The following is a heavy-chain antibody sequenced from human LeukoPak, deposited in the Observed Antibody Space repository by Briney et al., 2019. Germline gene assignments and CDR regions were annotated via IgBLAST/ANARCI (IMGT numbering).Heavy chain of an antibody. CDR3: AKARRTPGGYSYGYYFDY. D-gene: IGHD5-18*01. Sequence: PGGSLRLSCAASGFTFDDYAMHWVRQAPGKGLEWVSLISGDGGSTYYADSVKGRFTISRDNSKNSLYLQMNSLRTEDTALYYCAKARRTPGGYSYGYYFDYWGQGTLVTVSS. J-gene: IGHJ4*02. V-gene: IGHV3-43*02. CDR1: GFTFDDYA. CDR2: ISGDGGST.